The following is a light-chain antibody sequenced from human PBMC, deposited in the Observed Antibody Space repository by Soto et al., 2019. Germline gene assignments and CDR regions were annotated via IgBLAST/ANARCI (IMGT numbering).Light chain of an antibody. CDR3: QQYYNWPRT. CDR2: GAS. Sequence: IVMPQTPATLSVSPGERATLSCMASENIYTNLAWYQQKPGQAPRLLFYGASTRATGLPARFSGTGSGTEFTLTINSLQAEDSAVYYCQQYYNWPRTFGQGTRLEIK. J-gene: IGKJ5*01. V-gene: IGKV3-15*01. CDR1: ENIYTN.